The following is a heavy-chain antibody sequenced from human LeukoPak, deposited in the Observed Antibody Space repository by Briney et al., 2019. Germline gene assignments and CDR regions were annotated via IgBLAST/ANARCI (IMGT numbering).Heavy chain of an antibody. Sequence: PGGSLRLSCAASGFTFSSYAVSWVRQAPGKGPDWVSAISGSGAYTYYADSVRGRFTISRDNSKNTLYLQMNSLRAEDTAIYYCAKIPYYDILTGYSAFDYWGQGTLVTVSS. CDR3: AKIPYYDILTGYSAFDY. J-gene: IGHJ4*02. V-gene: IGHV3-23*01. CDR1: GFTFSSYA. CDR2: ISGSGAYT. D-gene: IGHD3-9*01.